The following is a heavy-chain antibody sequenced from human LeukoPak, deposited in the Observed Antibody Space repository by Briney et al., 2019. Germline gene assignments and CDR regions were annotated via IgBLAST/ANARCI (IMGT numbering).Heavy chain of an antibody. V-gene: IGHV3-74*01. D-gene: IGHD3-10*01. CDR2: INPDGSST. J-gene: IGHJ6*02. CDR3: TRAPNGGTVGRGFNSFYGTDV. Sequence: QSGGSLRLSCAASGFTFSRYWMHWVRQAPEKGLVWVSRINPDGSSTNYADSVKGRFTISRDNAKNTLYLQMNSLRAEDSAVYYCTRAPNGGTVGRGFNSFYGTDVWGQGTTVTVSS. CDR1: GFTFSRYW.